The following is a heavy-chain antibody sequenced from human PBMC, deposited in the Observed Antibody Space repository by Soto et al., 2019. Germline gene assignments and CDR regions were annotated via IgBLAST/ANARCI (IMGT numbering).Heavy chain of an antibody. D-gene: IGHD3-22*01. Sequence: SETLSLTCTVSSGSISNYYWSWMRQSPGKRLEWIGYIYYSGSTYYNPSLKSRVTISVDTSKNQFSLKLSSVTAADTAVYYCARGGSYDTRGKDYWGQGTLVTVSS. CDR1: SGSISNYY. CDR3: ARGGSYDTRGKDY. CDR2: IYYSGST. V-gene: IGHV4-59*12. J-gene: IGHJ4*02.